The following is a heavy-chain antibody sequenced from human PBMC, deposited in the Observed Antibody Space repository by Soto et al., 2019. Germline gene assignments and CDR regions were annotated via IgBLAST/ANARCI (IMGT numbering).Heavy chain of an antibody. D-gene: IGHD5-12*01. CDR2: ISYDGSNK. Sequence: GGSLRLSCAASGFTFSSYGMHWVRQAPGKGLEWVAVISYDGSNKYYADSVKGRFTISRDNSKNTLYLQMNSLRAEDTAVYYCAKRYSGYDYVPWFDPWGQGTLVTVSS. CDR1: GFTFSSYG. CDR3: AKRYSGYDYVPWFDP. V-gene: IGHV3-30*18. J-gene: IGHJ5*02.